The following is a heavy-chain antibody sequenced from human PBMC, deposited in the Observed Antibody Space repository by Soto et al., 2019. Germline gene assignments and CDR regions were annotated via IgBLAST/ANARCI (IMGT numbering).Heavy chain of an antibody. CDR1: GFTFDIYA. CDR2: SSGSGDYT. J-gene: IGHJ6*02. CDR3: AKVDRYSSGWSYYAPEYYYYPMDV. Sequence: EVQLLESGGDLVQPGGSLRLSCDASGFTFDIYALSWVRQTPGKGLEWVAASSGSGDYTYYTDPVKGRFTISRDNSKNTLSLQMNNRRVEDTAIYYCAKVDRYSSGWSYYAPEYYYYPMDVWGQGTTVTVSS. D-gene: IGHD6-19*01. V-gene: IGHV3-23*01.